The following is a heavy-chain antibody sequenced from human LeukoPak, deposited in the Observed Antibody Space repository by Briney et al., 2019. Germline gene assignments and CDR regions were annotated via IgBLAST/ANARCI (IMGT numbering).Heavy chain of an antibody. D-gene: IGHD4-17*01. CDR3: ARGLTTVYNWFDP. CDR2: IIPILGIA. V-gene: IGHV1-69*04. CDR1: GYTFTSYD. Sequence: SVKVSCKASGYTFTSYDINWVRQAPGQGLEWMGRIIPILGIANYAQKFQGRVTITADKSTSTAYMELSSLRSEDTAVYYCARGLTTVYNWFDPWGQGTLVTVSS. J-gene: IGHJ5*02.